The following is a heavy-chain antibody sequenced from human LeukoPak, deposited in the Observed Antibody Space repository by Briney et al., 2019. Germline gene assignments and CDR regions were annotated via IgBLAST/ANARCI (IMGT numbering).Heavy chain of an antibody. D-gene: IGHD4-23*01. CDR3: ARLGRRHGSLRTVVTTLDV. CDR2: INHSGST. CDR1: GGSFSGYY. V-gene: IGHV4-34*01. J-gene: IGHJ6*04. Sequence: RSETLSLTCAVYGGSFSGYYWSWIRQPPGKGLEWIGEINHSGSTNYNPSLKSRVTISEDTSKNQFSLKLSSVTAADTAVYYCARLGRRHGSLRTVVTTLDVWGKGTTVTVSS.